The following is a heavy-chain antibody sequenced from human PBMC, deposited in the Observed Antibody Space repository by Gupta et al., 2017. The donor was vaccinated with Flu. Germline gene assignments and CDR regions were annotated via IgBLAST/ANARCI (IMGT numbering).Heavy chain of an antibody. CDR1: A. CDR2: ISDSAGST. Sequence: AMTWVRQAPGKGLEWVSTISDSAGSTYYADSVKGRFTISRDNSNNTLFLQMYSLRAADTAVYYCAKDLNQMYRVTTFNWYNYGMDVWGQGTTVTVSS. J-gene: IGHJ6*02. D-gene: IGHD4-17*01. V-gene: IGHV3-23*01. CDR3: AKDLNQMYRVTTFNWYNYGMDV.